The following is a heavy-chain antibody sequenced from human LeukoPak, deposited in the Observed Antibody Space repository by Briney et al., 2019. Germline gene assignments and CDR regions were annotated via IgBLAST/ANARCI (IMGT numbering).Heavy chain of an antibody. CDR2: ISKTGSCV. J-gene: IGHJ4*02. D-gene: IGHD3-3*01. Sequence: GGSLRLSCITSGLNFSVYYMTWVRQAPGNGLGAPGNGLEWLSHISKTGSCVYYADSVRGRFTISRDNAKNSLYLHMNNLRAEDTAVYYCVAGVALDYWGQGALVTVSS. V-gene: IGHV3-11*01. CDR1: GLNFSVYY. CDR3: VAGVALDY.